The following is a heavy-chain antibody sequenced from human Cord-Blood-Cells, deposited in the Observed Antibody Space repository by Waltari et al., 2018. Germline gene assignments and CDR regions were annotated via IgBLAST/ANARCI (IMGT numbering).Heavy chain of an antibody. CDR1: GKTSPAYY. V-gene: IGHV1-2*02. Sequence: QVQLVQSGAGVKKPGPSGKVSAKASGKTSPAYYITWVRQTLGQGLEWMGWINPNSGGTNYAQKFQGRITMTRDTSISTAFMELSRLRSDDTAVYYCARGYHDFWSGYYDAFDIWGQGTMVTVSS. D-gene: IGHD3-3*01. J-gene: IGHJ3*02. CDR3: ARGYHDFWSGYYDAFDI. CDR2: INPNSGGT.